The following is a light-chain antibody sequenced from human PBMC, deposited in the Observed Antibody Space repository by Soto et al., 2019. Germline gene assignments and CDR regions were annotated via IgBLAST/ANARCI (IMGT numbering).Light chain of an antibody. V-gene: IGKV3-15*01. CDR3: QHYNNWPHWT. CDR2: GAS. CDR1: QSVSSN. J-gene: IGKJ1*01. Sequence: EIVMTQSPATLSVSPGERATLSCRASQSVSSNLAWYQQKPGQAPRLLIYGASTRATGIPARFSGSGSGTEFTLTISSLQSEDFAVYSCQHYNNWPHWTCGQGTKVEIK.